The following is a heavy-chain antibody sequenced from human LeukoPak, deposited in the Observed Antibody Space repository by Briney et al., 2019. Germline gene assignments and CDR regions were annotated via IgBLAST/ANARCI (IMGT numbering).Heavy chain of an antibody. Sequence: GGSLRLSCAASGFTFSSYAMHWVRQAPGKGLERVAVISYDGSNKYYADSVKGRFTISRDNSKNTLYLQMNSLRAEDTAVYYCARDPTWLQFGNYFDYWGQGTLVTVSS. D-gene: IGHD5-24*01. V-gene: IGHV3-30-3*01. CDR2: ISYDGSNK. CDR1: GFTFSSYA. CDR3: ARDPTWLQFGNYFDY. J-gene: IGHJ4*02.